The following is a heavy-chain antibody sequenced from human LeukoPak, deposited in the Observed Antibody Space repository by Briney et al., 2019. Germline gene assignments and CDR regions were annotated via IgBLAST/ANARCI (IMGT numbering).Heavy chain of an antibody. CDR1: GFTFSSYA. CDR3: ARRGYYYDSSGYYGGYYYYGMDV. Sequence: GGSLRLSCAAPGFTFSSYAMHWVRQAPGKGLEWVAAISYDGSNKYYAESVKGRFTISRDNSKNTVYLQMNSLRAEDTAVYYCARRGYYYDSSGYYGGYYYYGMDVWGRGTTVTVSS. D-gene: IGHD3-22*01. V-gene: IGHV3-30-3*01. J-gene: IGHJ6*02. CDR2: ISYDGSNK.